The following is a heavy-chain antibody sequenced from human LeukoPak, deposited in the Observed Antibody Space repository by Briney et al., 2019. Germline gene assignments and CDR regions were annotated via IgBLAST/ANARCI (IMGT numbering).Heavy chain of an antibody. J-gene: IGHJ5*02. CDR2: INPSGGNT. D-gene: IGHD5-18*01. CDR3: ARALPHRRLMDTTMNQHWFDP. CDR1: GYIFTSYY. Sequence: ASVKVSCKASGYIFTSYYIHWVRQAPGQGLEWVGIINPSGGNTNYAQKFQGRVTMTRDMSTSTVYMELSSLTSEDTAVYSCARALPHRRLMDTTMNQHWFDPWGQGPLVTVSS. V-gene: IGHV1-46*01.